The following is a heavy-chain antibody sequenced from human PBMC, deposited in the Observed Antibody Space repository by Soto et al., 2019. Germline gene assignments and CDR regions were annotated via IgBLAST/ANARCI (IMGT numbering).Heavy chain of an antibody. CDR2: IYYSGST. CDR1: GGSISSYY. D-gene: IGHD3-22*01. V-gene: IGHV4-59*08. CDR3: ARGANVCPARGYYYDSSGCMDV. J-gene: IGHJ6*02. Sequence: SETLSLTCTVSGGSISSYYWSWIRQPPGKGLEWIGYIYYSGSTNYNPSLKSRVTISVDTSKNQFSLKLNSMTAADTAVYYCARGANVCPARGYYYDSSGCMDVWGQGTTVTVSS.